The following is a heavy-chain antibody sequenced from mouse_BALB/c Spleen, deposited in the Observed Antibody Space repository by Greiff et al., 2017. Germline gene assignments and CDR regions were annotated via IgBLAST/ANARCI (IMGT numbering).Heavy chain of an antibody. CDR2: IDPENGNT. J-gene: IGHJ3*01. V-gene: IGHV14-1*02. CDR3: ARCGNYGAWFAD. Sequence: EVQLQQSGAELVRPGALVKLSCKASGFNIKDYYMHWVKQRPEQGLEWIGWIDPENGNTIYDPKFQGQASITADTSSNTAYLQLSSLTSEDTAVYYCARCGNYGAWFADWGQGTLVTVSA. CDR1: GFNIKDYY. D-gene: IGHD2-1*01.